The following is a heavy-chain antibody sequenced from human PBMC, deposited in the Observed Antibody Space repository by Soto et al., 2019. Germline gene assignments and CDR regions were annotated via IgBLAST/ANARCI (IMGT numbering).Heavy chain of an antibody. V-gene: IGHV4-34*01. Sequence: SKTLSLTCAVDGDCFSGYFWTWIRQPPGKGLEWIAEITEGGTTNYSPSLKSRVSIAVDSSKRQFSLTLSSVTAADTAMYYCARGDDAMLSPNFDYWSQGSLVTDSS. CDR1: GDCFSGYF. CDR2: ITEGGTT. CDR3: ARGDDAMLSPNFDY. D-gene: IGHD1-1*01. J-gene: IGHJ4*02.